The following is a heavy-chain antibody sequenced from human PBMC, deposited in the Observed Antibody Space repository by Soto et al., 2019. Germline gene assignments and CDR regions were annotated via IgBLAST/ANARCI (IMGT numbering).Heavy chain of an antibody. J-gene: IGHJ2*01. Sequence: SVKVSCKASGGTFSSYAISWVRQAPGQGLEWMGGIIPIFGTANYAQKFQGRVTITADESTSTAYMELSSLRSEDTAVYYCARAPPYDSSGYYWYFDLWGRGTLVTVSS. D-gene: IGHD3-22*01. CDR2: IIPIFGTA. V-gene: IGHV1-69*13. CDR1: GGTFSSYA. CDR3: ARAPPYDSSGYYWYFDL.